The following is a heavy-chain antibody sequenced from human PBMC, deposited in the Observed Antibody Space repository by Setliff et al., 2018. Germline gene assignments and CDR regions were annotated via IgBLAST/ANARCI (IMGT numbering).Heavy chain of an antibody. CDR3: ARIHCSGGSCYFFDS. V-gene: IGHV4-38-2*01. CDR1: GYSISSGYY. J-gene: IGHJ4*02. CDR2: IYHSGST. Sequence: SETLSLTCAVSGYSISSGYYWGWIRQPPGKGLEWIGSIYHSGSTYYNPSLKSRVTISVDTSKNQFSLKLSSVTAADTAVYYCARIHCSGGSCYFFDSWGQGTLVTVSS. D-gene: IGHD2-15*01.